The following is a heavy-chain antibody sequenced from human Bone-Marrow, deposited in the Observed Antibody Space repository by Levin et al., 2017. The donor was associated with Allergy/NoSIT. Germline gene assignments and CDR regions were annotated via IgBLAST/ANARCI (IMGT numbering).Heavy chain of an antibody. Sequence: ASVKVSCKASGYTFTGYYMHWVRQAPGQGLEWMGRINPNSGGTNYAQKFQGRVTMTRDTSISTAYMELSRLRSDDTAVYYCARDPPRTAAGRVFDYWGQGTLVTVSS. D-gene: IGHD6-13*01. CDR1: GYTFTGYY. V-gene: IGHV1-2*06. CDR2: INPNSGGT. J-gene: IGHJ4*02. CDR3: ARDPPRTAAGRVFDY.